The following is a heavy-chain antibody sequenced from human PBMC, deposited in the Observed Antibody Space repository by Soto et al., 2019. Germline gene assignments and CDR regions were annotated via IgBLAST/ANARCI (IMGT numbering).Heavy chain of an antibody. D-gene: IGHD5-18*01. CDR1: GDSISSSDHF. Sequence: PSETLSLTCTVSGDSISSSDHFWAWIRQPPGRELEWTASIYYGGSSYYNPFLKSRVTISVDTSKNQFSLKLSSVTAADTAVYYCAREGYSYGTLDYWGQGTLVTVSS. V-gene: IGHV4-39*07. J-gene: IGHJ4*02. CDR3: AREGYSYGTLDY. CDR2: IYYGGSS.